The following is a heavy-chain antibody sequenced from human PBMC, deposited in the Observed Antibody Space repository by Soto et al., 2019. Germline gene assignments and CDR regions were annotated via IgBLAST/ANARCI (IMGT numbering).Heavy chain of an antibody. D-gene: IGHD2-2*01. V-gene: IGHV4-39*01. Sequence: QLQLQESGPGLVKPSETLSLTCTVSGGSISSSSYYWGWIRQPPGKGLEWIGSIYYSGYTYYNPSLKSRVTISVDTSKNQFSLKLSSVTAADTAVYYCPRARWEPAATLDYWGQGTLVTVSS. CDR3: PRARWEPAATLDY. CDR1: GGSISSSSYY. J-gene: IGHJ4*02. CDR2: IYYSGYT.